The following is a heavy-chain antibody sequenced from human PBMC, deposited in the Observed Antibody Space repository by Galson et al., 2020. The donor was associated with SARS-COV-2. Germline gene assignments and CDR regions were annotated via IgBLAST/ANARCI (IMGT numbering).Heavy chain of an antibody. Sequence: QLGESLKISCAASGFTFRSYWMTWVRQAPGKGLEWVANIKEDGSEKNYVASVKGRFTISRDNAKNSLYLQMNSLRAEDTAVYYCARNPTTVTDDAFDIWGQGTMVTVSS. D-gene: IGHD4-17*01. CDR2: IKEDGSEK. V-gene: IGHV3-7*01. CDR1: GFTFRSYW. CDR3: ARNPTTVTDDAFDI. J-gene: IGHJ3*02.